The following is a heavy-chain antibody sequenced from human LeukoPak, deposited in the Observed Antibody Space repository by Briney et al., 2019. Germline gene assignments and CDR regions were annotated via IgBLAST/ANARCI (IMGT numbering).Heavy chain of an antibody. J-gene: IGHJ5*02. CDR2: IYHSGST. D-gene: IGHD3-22*01. CDR1: GYSISSGYY. CDR3: ARDTDYYDSSGLRRGVGYNWFDP. V-gene: IGHV4-38-2*02. Sequence: SETLSLTCTVSGYSISSGYYWGWIRPPPGKGLEWIGSIYHSGSTYYNPSLKSRVTISVDTSKNQFSLKLSSVTAADTAAYYCARDTDYYDSSGLRRGVGYNWFDPWGQGTLVTVSS.